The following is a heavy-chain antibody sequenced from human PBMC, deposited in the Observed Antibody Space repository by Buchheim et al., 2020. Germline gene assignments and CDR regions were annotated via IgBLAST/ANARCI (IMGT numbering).Heavy chain of an antibody. D-gene: IGHD6-13*01. CDR1: GFTFSSYW. CDR3: ARAGGTSWADY. J-gene: IGHJ4*02. Sequence: EVQLGESGGGLVQPGGSLRVSCAASGFTFSSYWMSWVRQAPGKGLEWVANIKQDGSEKNYADSVKGRFTISRDNAQHSLYLQMNSLRVEDTAVYYCARAGGTSWADYWGQGTL. V-gene: IGHV3-7*01. CDR2: IKQDGSEK.